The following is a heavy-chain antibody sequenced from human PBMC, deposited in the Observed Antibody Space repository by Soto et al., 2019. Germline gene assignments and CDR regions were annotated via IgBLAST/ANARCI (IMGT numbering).Heavy chain of an antibody. Sequence: SETLSLTCTVSGGSISSYYWSWIRQPPGKGLEWIGYIYYSGSTNYNPSLKSRVTISVDTSKNQFSLKLSSVTAADTAVYYCARYYYGSGSYYTRARRDDWFDPWGQGTLVTVSA. V-gene: IGHV4-59*01. CDR3: ARYYYGSGSYYTRARRDDWFDP. CDR1: GGSISSYY. J-gene: IGHJ5*02. D-gene: IGHD3-10*01. CDR2: IYYSGST.